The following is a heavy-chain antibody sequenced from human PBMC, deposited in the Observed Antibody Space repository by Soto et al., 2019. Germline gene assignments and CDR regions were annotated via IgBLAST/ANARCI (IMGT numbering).Heavy chain of an antibody. D-gene: IGHD4-17*01. V-gene: IGHV1-58*01. CDR2: IVVGSGNT. J-gene: IGHJ6*02. CDR3: AAVDYGDYVYYYYGMGV. Sequence: GASVKVSCKASGFTFTSSAVQWVRQARGQRLEWIGWIVVGSGNTNYAQKYQKRVTITRDMSTSTAKMELSSLRSEDTAVYYCAAVDYGDYVYYYYGMGVWGQGTTVTVSS. CDR1: GFTFTSSA.